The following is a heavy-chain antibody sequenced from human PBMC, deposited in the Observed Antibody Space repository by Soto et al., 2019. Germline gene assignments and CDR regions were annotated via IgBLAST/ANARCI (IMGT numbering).Heavy chain of an antibody. CDR3: EKDIKGDIAAAGPGGAFDI. V-gene: IGHV3-9*01. J-gene: IGHJ3*02. Sequence: PGGSLRLSCAASGFTFDDYARHWVRQAPGKGLEWVSGISWNSGSIGYADSVKGRFTISRDNAKNSLYLQMNSLRAEDTALYYCEKDIKGDIAAAGPGGAFDIWGQGTMVTVSS. CDR2: ISWNSGSI. D-gene: IGHD6-13*01. CDR1: GFTFDDYA.